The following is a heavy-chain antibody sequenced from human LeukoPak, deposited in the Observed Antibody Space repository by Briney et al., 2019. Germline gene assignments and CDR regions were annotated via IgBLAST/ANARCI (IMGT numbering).Heavy chain of an antibody. D-gene: IGHD3-22*01. CDR2: ISGSGGST. Sequence: QPGGSLKLSCAASGFTFSGSGMHWFRQASGKGLEWVSAISGSGGSTYYADSVKGRFTISRDNSKNTLHLQMNSLRAEDTAVYYCMYYYDSSGNYFDYWGQGTLVTVSS. J-gene: IGHJ4*02. CDR3: MYYYDSSGNYFDY. CDR1: GFTFSGSG. V-gene: IGHV3-23*01.